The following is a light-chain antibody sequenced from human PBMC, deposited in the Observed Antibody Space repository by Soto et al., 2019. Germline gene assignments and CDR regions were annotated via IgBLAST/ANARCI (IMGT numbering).Light chain of an antibody. CDR3: QQRSNWPSIT. CDR1: QSVSSY. Sequence: EIVLTQSPATLSLSPGERATLSCRASQSVSSYLAWYQQKPGQAPRLLIYDASNRATGIPDRFSGSGSGKDFTLTISSLEPEDFAVYYCQQRSNWPSITFGQGTRLEIK. J-gene: IGKJ5*01. CDR2: DAS. V-gene: IGKV3-11*01.